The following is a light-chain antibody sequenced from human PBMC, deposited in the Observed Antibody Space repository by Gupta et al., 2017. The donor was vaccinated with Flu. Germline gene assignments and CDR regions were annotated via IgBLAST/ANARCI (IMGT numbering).Light chain of an antibody. Sequence: DVVMTQPPLSLPVTLGQPASISCRSSQSLVYSDGNIYLHWFQQRPGQSPRRLIYQVSHRESGVPDRFSGSGSGTDFTLKISRVEAEDVGVYYCMQGSRWPWAFGQGTKVEIK. CDR3: MQGSRWPWA. CDR2: QVS. V-gene: IGKV2-30*01. J-gene: IGKJ2*01. CDR1: QSLVYSDGNIY.